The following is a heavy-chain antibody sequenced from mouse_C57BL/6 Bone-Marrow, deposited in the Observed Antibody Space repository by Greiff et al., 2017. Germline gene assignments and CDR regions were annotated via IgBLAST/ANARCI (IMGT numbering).Heavy chain of an antibody. CDR3: ASRASYFDY. CDR2: ISYDGSN. V-gene: IGHV3-6*01. D-gene: IGHD3-3*01. CDR1: GYSITSGYY. Sequence: DVKLQESGPGLVKPSQSLSLTCSVTGYSITSGYYWNWIRQFPGNKLEWMGYISYDGSNNYNPSLKNRISITRDTSKNQFFLKLNSVTTEDTATYYCASRASYFDYWGQGTTLTVSS. J-gene: IGHJ2*01.